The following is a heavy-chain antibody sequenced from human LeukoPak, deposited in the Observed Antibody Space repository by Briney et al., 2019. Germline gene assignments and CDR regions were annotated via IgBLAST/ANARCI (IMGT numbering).Heavy chain of an antibody. CDR1: GGSFSGYY. CDR2: INHSGST. Sequence: SETLSLTCAVYGGSFSGYYWSWIRQPPGKGLEWIGEINHSGSTNYNPSLKSRVTISVDTSKNQFSLKLSSVTAAHTAVYYCASDAFDIWGQGTMVTVSS. V-gene: IGHV4-34*01. J-gene: IGHJ3*02. CDR3: ASDAFDI.